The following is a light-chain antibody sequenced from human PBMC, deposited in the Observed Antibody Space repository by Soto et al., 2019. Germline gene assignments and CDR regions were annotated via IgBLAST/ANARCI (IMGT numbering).Light chain of an antibody. CDR1: HSFSSSY. J-gene: IGKJ4*01. CDR2: GAS. V-gene: IGKV3-20*01. Sequence: EIELTQSPGTLSLSLGERATLSCRASHSFSSSYLAWYQQKPGQAPRLLIYGASSRATGIPDRFSGSGSGTDFTLTIGRLEPEDFAVYYCQYYGRSPLTFGGGTKVDIK. CDR3: QYYGRSPLT.